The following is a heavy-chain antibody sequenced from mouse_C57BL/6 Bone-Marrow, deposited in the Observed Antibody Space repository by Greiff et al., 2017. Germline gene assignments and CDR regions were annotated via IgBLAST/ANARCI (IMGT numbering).Heavy chain of an antibody. Sequence: EVKLMESGGGLVQPGGSLKLSCAASGFTFSDYYMYWVRQTPEKRLEWVAYISNGGGSTYYPDTVKGRFTISRDNAKNTLYLQMSRLKSEDTAMYDCARQMDGYDGVYYAMDYWGQGTSVTVSS. CDR1: GFTFSDYY. CDR3: ARQMDGYDGVYYAMDY. D-gene: IGHD2-2*01. J-gene: IGHJ4*01. CDR2: ISNGGGST. V-gene: IGHV5-12*01.